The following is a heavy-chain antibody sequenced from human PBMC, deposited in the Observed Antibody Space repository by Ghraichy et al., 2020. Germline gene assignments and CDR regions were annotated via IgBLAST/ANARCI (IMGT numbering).Heavy chain of an antibody. CDR3: AKGWPLGGSRRFDP. CDR2: ISDSGGST. Sequence: GGSLRLSCAASGFTFSSYAMSWVRQAPGKGLEWVSAISDSGGSTYYADSVKGRFTFSRDNSKNTLYLQMNSLRAEDTAVYYCAKGWPLGGSRRFDPWGQGTLVIVSS. D-gene: IGHD3-16*01. CDR1: GFTFSSYA. V-gene: IGHV3-23*01. J-gene: IGHJ5*02.